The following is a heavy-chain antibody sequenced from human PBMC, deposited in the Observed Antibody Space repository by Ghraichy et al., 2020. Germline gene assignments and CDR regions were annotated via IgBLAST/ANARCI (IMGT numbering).Heavy chain of an antibody. V-gene: IGHV4-59*01. Sequence: SETLSLTCTVSGGSISSYYWSWIRQPPGKGLEWIGYIYYSGSTNYNPSLKSRVTISVDTSKNQSSLKLSSVTAADTAVYYCARSDLMLLNWFDPWGQGTLVTVSS. CDR3: ARSDLMLLNWFDP. CDR1: GGSISSYY. CDR2: IYYSGST. J-gene: IGHJ5*02. D-gene: IGHD2-15*01.